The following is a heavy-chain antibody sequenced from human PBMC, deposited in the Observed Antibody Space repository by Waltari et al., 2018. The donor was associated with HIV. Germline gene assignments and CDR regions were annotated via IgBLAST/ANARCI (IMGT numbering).Heavy chain of an antibody. CDR2: IDPRDSYT. Sequence: VQLVESGAGVTKPGESLRIVWKGSGYSFPSSWISWVPQMPGKGLEWMGRIDPRDSYTNYSPSFQGHATISADKSISTAYPQWSSLKASDTAMYYCAKLRSGSYDWFDPWGQGTLVTVSS. J-gene: IGHJ5*02. D-gene: IGHD3-10*01. CDR1: GYSFPSSW. CDR3: AKLRSGSYDWFDP. V-gene: IGHV5-10-1*01.